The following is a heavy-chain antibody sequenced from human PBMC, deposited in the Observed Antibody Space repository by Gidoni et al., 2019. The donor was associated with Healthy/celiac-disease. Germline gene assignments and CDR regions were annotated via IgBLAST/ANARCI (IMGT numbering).Heavy chain of an antibody. CDR3: ARGLGSSGENARGY. J-gene: IGHJ4*02. CDR1: GGSFSGYY. V-gene: IGHV4-34*01. D-gene: IGHD6-19*01. CDR2: INHSGST. Sequence: QVQLQQWGARLLKPSEPLSLTCAVYGGSFSGYYWSWIRQPPGKGLEWIGEINHSGSTNYNPSLKSRVTISVDTSKNQFSLKLSSVTAADTAVYYCARGLGSSGENARGYWGQGTLVTVSS.